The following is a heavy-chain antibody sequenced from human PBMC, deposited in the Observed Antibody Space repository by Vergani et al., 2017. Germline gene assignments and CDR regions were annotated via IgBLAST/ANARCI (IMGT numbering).Heavy chain of an antibody. D-gene: IGHD5-12*01. CDR1: GFTFNQYG. J-gene: IGHJ5*02. V-gene: IGHV3-33*01. CDR3: ARDLRLLYNRFQP. CDR2: TWYDGNNK. Sequence: QVQLVESGGGVVQPGRSLRLSCAASGFTFNQYGMHWVRQAPGKGLEWVAVTWYDGNNKQYADSVKGRFTISRDNSKSTMYLQMNSLRDEDTGVYYCARDLRLLYNRFQPLGQGTLVTV.